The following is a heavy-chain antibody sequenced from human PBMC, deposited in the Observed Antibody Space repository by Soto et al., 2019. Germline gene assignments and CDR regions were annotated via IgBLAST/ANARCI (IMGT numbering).Heavy chain of an antibody. CDR2: IWYDGINK. V-gene: IGHV3-33*01. CDR1: GFTFISYA. D-gene: IGHD3-10*01. J-gene: IGHJ4*02. Sequence: QVQLVESGGDVVQPGRSLRLSCAASGFTFISYAMHWVRQAPGKGLEWVAVIWYDGINKYYADSVKGRFTISRDSSKNTLYLQMNSLRAEDTAVYYCARDLLGSNIGHFAYWGQGTLVTVSS. CDR3: ARDLLGSNIGHFAY.